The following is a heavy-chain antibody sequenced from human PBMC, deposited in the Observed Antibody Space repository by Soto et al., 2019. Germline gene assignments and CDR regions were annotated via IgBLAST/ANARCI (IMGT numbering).Heavy chain of an antibody. CDR3: ASLPSPPPHVAVAGSYYFDY. V-gene: IGHV1-24*01. D-gene: IGHD6-19*01. CDR2: FDPELRET. CDR1: GYTLTELS. Sequence: ASVKVSCKVSGYTLTELSLHWVRQVPGKGLEWMGGFDPELRETTYAQNFLGRITMTEDTSTGTAYMELDSLRSEDTAVYYCASLPSPPPHVAVAGSYYFDYWGQGTLVTVSS. J-gene: IGHJ4*02.